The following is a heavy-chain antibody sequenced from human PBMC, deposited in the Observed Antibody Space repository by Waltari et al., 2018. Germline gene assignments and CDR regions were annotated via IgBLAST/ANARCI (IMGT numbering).Heavy chain of an antibody. D-gene: IGHD1-26*01. Sequence: QVQLQESGPGLVKPSQTLSLTCTVSGGSISSRSSYWSWIRQPAGKGPEWIGRIYTSGSTNYNPSLKSRVTISVDTSKNQFSLKLTSVTAADTAVYYCASSLVGATTDYYYGMDVWGQGTTVTVSS. CDR3: ASSLVGATTDYYYGMDV. CDR1: GGSISSRSSY. CDR2: IYTSGST. V-gene: IGHV4-61*02. J-gene: IGHJ6*02.